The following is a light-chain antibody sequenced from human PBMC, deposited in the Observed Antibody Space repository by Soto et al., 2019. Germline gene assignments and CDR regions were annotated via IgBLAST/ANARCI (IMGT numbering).Light chain of an antibody. CDR1: QSISTY. CDR2: AAS. J-gene: IGKJ5*01. V-gene: IGKV1-39*01. Sequence: DIQMTQSPSSLSSSVGDRVTITCRASQSISTYLHWYQQKAGKAPHLLIYAASNLQSGVPSRFSGSGSGTDFTLTISSLQPEDFATYYCQKSYSTPHTCGQGTRLEIK. CDR3: QKSYSTPHT.